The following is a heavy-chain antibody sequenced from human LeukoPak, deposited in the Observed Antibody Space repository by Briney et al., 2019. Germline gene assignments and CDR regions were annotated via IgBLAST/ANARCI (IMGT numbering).Heavy chain of an antibody. V-gene: IGHV5-51*01. D-gene: IGHD6-19*01. CDR2: IYPGDSDT. CDR3: ARLTTEEQWLVRGPFDY. CDR1: GYSFTSYW. Sequence: GESLKISCKGSGYSFTSYWIGWVRQMPGKGLEWMGIIYPGDSDTRYSPSFQGQVTISADKSISTAYLQWSSLKASDTAMYYCARLTTEEQWLVRGPFDYWGQETLVTVSS. J-gene: IGHJ4*02.